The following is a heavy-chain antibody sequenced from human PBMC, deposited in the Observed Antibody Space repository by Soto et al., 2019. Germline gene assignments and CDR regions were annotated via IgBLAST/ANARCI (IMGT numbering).Heavy chain of an antibody. Sequence: SGTLSLTCTVSSASIISSDLDWGWVRQPPGKGLEWIGSIFYLGSSYYNPSLKSRVTMSVDTSKNQFSLRLRSVTAADTALYFCARHSLALRKNNWFDPWGQGIMVTVSS. CDR3: ARHSLALRKNNWFDP. D-gene: IGHD3-3*02. CDR2: IFYLGSS. V-gene: IGHV4-39*01. J-gene: IGHJ5*02. CDR1: SASIISSDLD.